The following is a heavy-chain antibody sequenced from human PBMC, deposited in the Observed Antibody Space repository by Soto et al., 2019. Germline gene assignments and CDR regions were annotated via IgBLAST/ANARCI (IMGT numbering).Heavy chain of an antibody. V-gene: IGHV3-30-3*01. CDR2: ISYDGSNK. CDR1: GFTFSSYA. Sequence: GGSLRLSCAASGFTFSSYAMHWVRQAPGKGLEWVAVISYDGSNKYYADSVKGRFTISRDNSKNTLYLQMNSLRAEDTAVYYCARDRSLRYFDWSQYWGQGTLVTVSS. D-gene: IGHD3-9*01. J-gene: IGHJ4*02. CDR3: ARDRSLRYFDWSQY.